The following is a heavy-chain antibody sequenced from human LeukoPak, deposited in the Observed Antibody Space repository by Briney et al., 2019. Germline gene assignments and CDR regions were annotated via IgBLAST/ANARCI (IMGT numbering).Heavy chain of an antibody. CDR1: GFTFSSYE. J-gene: IGHJ4*02. V-gene: IGHV3-48*03. Sequence: GGSLRLSCAASGFTFSSYEMNWVRQAPGKGLEWVSYISSSGSTIYYADSVKGRFTISRDNAKDSLYLQMNSLRAEDTAVYYCARGYGTGGSYLFYTFGRNDYWGQGTLVTVSS. CDR3: ARGYGTGGSYLFYTFGRNDY. D-gene: IGHD1-26*01. CDR2: ISSSGSTI.